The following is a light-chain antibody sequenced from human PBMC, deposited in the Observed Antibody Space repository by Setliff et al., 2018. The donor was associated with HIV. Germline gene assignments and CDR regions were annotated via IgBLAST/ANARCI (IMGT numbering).Light chain of an antibody. CDR3: CSNTGSNTFV. Sequence: QSVLAQPASVSGSPGQSITISCTGTSSDVGGYNYVSWYQQHPARAPKLIIYQATRRPSGVSNRFSGSKSGNVASLTISGLQAEDEADYYCCSNTGSNTFVFGTGTKVNVL. V-gene: IGLV2-14*01. CDR2: QAT. CDR1: SSDVGGYNY. J-gene: IGLJ1*01.